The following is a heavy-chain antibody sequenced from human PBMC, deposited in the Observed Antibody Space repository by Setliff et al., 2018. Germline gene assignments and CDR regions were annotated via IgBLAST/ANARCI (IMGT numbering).Heavy chain of an antibody. CDR3: ARMSGFLYMDV. CDR2: VYYYSGVT. D-gene: IGHD3-3*01. Sequence: PSETLSLTCSVSGGSMSRSNYYWGWIRQSPGKELEWIGSVYYYSGVTYYNPSLESRVTIFLDAPKNQFSLELTSVTAADTAVYYCARMSGFLYMDVWGKGTTVTVSS. J-gene: IGHJ6*03. CDR1: GGSMSRSNYY. V-gene: IGHV4-39*01.